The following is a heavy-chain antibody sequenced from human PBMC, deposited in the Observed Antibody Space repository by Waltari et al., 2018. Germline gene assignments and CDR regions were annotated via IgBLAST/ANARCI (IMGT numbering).Heavy chain of an antibody. CDR1: GGSFSGSY. CDR2: INHNGNR. V-gene: IGHV4-34*02. CDR3: VRDWRRSLDFFGWLLFALDF. J-gene: IGHJ4*02. D-gene: IGHD3-9*01. Sequence: QVQLQQWGAGQLQPSETLSLTCAVYGGSFSGSYWGRIRAPPGKGLEWIGEINHNGNRNYNPSLRSRIAMLVDTSRSQFSLKVNSVTAADTAVYYCVRDWRRSLDFFGWLLFALDFWGQGTLVAVSS.